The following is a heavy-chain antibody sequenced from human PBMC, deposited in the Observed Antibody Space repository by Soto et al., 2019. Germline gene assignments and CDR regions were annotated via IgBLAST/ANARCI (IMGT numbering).Heavy chain of an antibody. CDR2: IIPILGIA. CDR3: ARGGTMVRGAQPRYYYYYMDV. D-gene: IGHD3-10*01. J-gene: IGHJ6*03. Sequence: GASVKVSCKASGGTFSSYTISWVRQAPGQGLEWMGRIIPILGIANYAQKFQGRVTITADKSTSTAYMELSSLRSEDTAVYYCARGGTMVRGAQPRYYYYYMDVWGKGTTVTVSS. CDR1: GGTFSSYT. V-gene: IGHV1-69*02.